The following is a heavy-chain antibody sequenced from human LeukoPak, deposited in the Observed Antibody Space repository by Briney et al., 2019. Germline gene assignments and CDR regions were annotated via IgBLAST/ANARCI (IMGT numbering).Heavy chain of an antibody. Sequence: SETLPLTCTVSGGSISSGGYYWSWIRQHPGKGLEWIGYIYYSGSTYYNPSLKSRVTISVDTSKNQFSLKLSSVTAADTAVYYCARDQDGDYVYWGQGTLVTVSS. CDR3: ARDQDGDYVY. J-gene: IGHJ4*02. D-gene: IGHD4-17*01. CDR1: GGSISSGGYY. V-gene: IGHV4-31*03. CDR2: IYYSGST.